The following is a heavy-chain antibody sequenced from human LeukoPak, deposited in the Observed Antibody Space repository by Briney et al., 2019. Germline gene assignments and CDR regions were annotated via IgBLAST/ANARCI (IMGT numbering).Heavy chain of an antibody. V-gene: IGHV3-23*01. CDR2: ISGSGGVT. CDR3: AKEWDGSGTRLGWFDP. D-gene: IGHD3-10*01. Sequence: GGSLRLSCVGSGFTFGSYAMSWVRQAPGKRLEWVSLISGSGGVTYYADSVKGRFTISRDNSKNTLYLQMNSLRAEDTATYYCAKEWDGSGTRLGWFDPWGQGTLVTVSS. CDR1: GFTFGSYA. J-gene: IGHJ5*02.